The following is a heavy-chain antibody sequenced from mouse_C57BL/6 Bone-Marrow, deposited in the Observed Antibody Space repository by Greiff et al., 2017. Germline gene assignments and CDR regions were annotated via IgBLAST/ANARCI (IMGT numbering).Heavy chain of an antibody. V-gene: IGHV1-55*01. CDR2: IYPGSGST. CDR3: AREGDYAWCVY. CDR1: GYTFTSYW. Sequence: QVQLQQPGAELVKPGASVKMSCKASGYTFTSYWITWVKQRPGQGLEWIGDIYPGSGSTNYNEKFKSKGTLTVDTSSSTAYMQLSSLTSEDSAVYYCAREGDYAWCVYWGQGTLGTVSA. J-gene: IGHJ3*01. D-gene: IGHD2-4*01.